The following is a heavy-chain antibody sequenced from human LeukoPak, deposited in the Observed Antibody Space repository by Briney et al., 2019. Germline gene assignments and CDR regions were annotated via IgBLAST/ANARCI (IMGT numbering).Heavy chain of an antibody. CDR2: IYTSGST. D-gene: IGHD4-11*01. CDR1: DGSISSYY. V-gene: IGHV4-4*07. Sequence: SETLSLTCTVSDGSISSYYWNWIRQPAGKGLEWIGRIYTSGSTNYNPSLKSRLTMSVDTSKKQFSLKVSSVTAADTAVYYCSREDMTSGAFDIWGQGTMVTVSS. J-gene: IGHJ3*02. CDR3: SREDMTSGAFDI.